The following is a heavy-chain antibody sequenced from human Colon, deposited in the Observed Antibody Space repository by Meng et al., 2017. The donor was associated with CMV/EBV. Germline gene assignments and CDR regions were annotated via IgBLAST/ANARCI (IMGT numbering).Heavy chain of an antibody. CDR1: GFTVSSDY. J-gene: IGHJ4*02. D-gene: IGHD4-17*01. CDR3: ARQGFGDYSYYFDH. CDR2: IYGGGRT. V-gene: IGHV3-53*01. Sequence: GESLKISCAASGFTVSSDYMSWVRQAPGKGLEWVSVIYGGGRTYYADSVKGRFTISRDNSKNTLVLQMDSLRAEDTATFYCARQGFGDYSYYFDHWGQGILVTVSS.